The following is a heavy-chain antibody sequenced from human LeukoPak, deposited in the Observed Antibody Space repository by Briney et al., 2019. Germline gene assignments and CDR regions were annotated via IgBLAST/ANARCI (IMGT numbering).Heavy chain of an antibody. CDR2: IRSKAYGETA. V-gene: IGHV3-49*03. D-gene: IGHD1-1*01. J-gene: IGHJ4*02. CDR3: TRDRGAYNLYDY. Sequence: GGTLRLSCTASGFTFGDYAMSWIRQAPGKGLEWVGFIRSKAYGETADYAASVKGRFTISRDDSKAIAYLQMNSLKTEDTAVYHCTRDRGAYNLYDYWGQGTLVTVSS. CDR1: GFTFGDYA.